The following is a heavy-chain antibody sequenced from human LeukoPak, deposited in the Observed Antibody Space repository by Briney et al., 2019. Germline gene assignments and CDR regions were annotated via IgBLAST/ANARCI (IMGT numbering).Heavy chain of an antibody. CDR1: GGSISSYY. CDR2: IYYSGST. Sequence: SETLSLTCTVSGGSISSYYWSWIRQPPGKGLAGIGYIYYSGSTNYNPSLKSRVTISVDTSKNQFPLKLSSVTAADTAVYYYARAAGYYYYSSGYYYYDYWGQGTLVTVSS. CDR3: ARAAGYYYYSSGYYYYDY. J-gene: IGHJ4*02. D-gene: IGHD3-22*01. V-gene: IGHV4-59*01.